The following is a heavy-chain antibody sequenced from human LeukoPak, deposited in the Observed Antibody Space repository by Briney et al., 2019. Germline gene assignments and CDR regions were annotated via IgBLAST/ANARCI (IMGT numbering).Heavy chain of an antibody. Sequence: GGSLRLFCAASGFTFSSYSMHWVLQAPGKGLEDVSGISCNGGSTNYANSVKGRFTISRDNSKNTLYLQMGSLRAEDMAVYYCARGRVLRYFDWLSTDFDYWGQGTLVTASS. D-gene: IGHD3-9*01. CDR3: ARGRVLRYFDWLSTDFDY. CDR1: GFTFSSYS. V-gene: IGHV3-64*01. CDR2: ISCNGGST. J-gene: IGHJ4*02.